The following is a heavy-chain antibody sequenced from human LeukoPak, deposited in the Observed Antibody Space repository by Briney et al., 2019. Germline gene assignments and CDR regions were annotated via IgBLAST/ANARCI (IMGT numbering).Heavy chain of an antibody. CDR3: ARVTYYYGLGSYYAYFDS. V-gene: IGHV3-7*01. CDR2: IKQDGSEK. J-gene: IGHJ4*02. Sequence: PGGSLRLSCAASGFIFSSYWKSWVRQAPGKGLEWVANIKQDGSEKYYVDSVKGRFTISRDNAKNSLYLQMNSLRAEDTAVYYCARVTYYYGLGSYYAYFDSWGQGTLVTVSS. D-gene: IGHD3-10*01. CDR1: GFIFSSYW.